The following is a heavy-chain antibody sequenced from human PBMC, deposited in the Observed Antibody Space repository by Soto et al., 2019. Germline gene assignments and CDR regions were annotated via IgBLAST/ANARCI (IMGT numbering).Heavy chain of an antibody. V-gene: IGHV4-34*01. Sequence: SETLSLTCAVYGGSFSGYYWSWIRQPPGKGLEWIGEINHSGSTNYNPSLKSRVTISVDTSKNQFSLKLSSVTAADTAVYYCARVRYSSRRGGYYYYMDVWGKGTKVTV. CDR3: ARVRYSSRRGGYYYYMDV. J-gene: IGHJ6*03. D-gene: IGHD6-13*01. CDR2: INHSGST. CDR1: GGSFSGYY.